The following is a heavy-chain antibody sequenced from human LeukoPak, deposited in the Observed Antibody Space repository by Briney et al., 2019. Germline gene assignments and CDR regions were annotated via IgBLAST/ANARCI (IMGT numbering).Heavy chain of an antibody. Sequence: SETLSLTCTVSGGSISSYYWSWIRQPPGKGLEWIGYIYYSGSTNYNPSLKSRVTISVDTSKNQFSLKLSSVTAADTAVYYCARGYDFWSGYNYYYYYYMDVWGKGTTVTVSS. CDR3: ARGYDFWSGYNYYYYYYMDV. V-gene: IGHV4-59*01. CDR2: IYYSGST. D-gene: IGHD3-3*01. CDR1: GGSISSYY. J-gene: IGHJ6*03.